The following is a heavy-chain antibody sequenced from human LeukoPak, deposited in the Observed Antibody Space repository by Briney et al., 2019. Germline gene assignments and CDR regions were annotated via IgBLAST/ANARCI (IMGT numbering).Heavy chain of an antibody. J-gene: IGHJ4*02. Sequence: SETLSLTCTVSSGSISSSSYYWGWIRQPPGKGLVWIGSIYYSGSTYYNPSLKSRVTISVDTSKNQFSLKLSSVTAADTAVYYCARQAYYYDSSGYYTPVDYWGQGTLVTVSS. CDR3: ARQAYYYDSSGYYTPVDY. CDR2: IYYSGST. V-gene: IGHV4-39*01. D-gene: IGHD3-22*01. CDR1: SGSISSSSYY.